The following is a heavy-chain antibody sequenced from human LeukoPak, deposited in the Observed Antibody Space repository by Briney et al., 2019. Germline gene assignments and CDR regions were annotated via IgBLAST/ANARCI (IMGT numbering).Heavy chain of an antibody. J-gene: IGHJ4*02. D-gene: IGHD1-1*01. CDR2: ISSRGSNI. V-gene: IGHV3-11*01. Sequence: GGSLRLSCAASGFTFSDYYMTWIRQAPGKGLEWVSYISSRGSNIHHADSVKGRFTISRDNAKNSLYLQMNSLRAEDTAVYYCARGHPQRGELERPYYFDYWGQRTLVTVSS. CDR3: ARGHPQRGELERPYYFDY. CDR1: GFTFSDYY.